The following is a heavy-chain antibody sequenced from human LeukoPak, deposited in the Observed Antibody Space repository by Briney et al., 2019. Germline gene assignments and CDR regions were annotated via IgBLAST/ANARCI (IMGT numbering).Heavy chain of an antibody. CDR1: GFNFSSYL. J-gene: IGHJ4*02. V-gene: IGHV3-23*01. CDR2: ISSSGGST. Sequence: GGSPKLSFAASGFNFSSYLMSRGPQAPGKGLEGVSAISSSGGSTYYADSVKARFTISRDNPKNTLYLQTNSLTDEDTAVYYCAKVSGSYSGYWGQGTLVTVSS. D-gene: IGHD1-26*01. CDR3: AKVSGSYSGY.